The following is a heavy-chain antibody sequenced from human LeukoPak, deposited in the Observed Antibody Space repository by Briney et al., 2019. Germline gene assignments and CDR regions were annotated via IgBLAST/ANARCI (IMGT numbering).Heavy chain of an antibody. CDR1: GFTITNYW. Sequence: GGSLRLSCAASGFTITNYWIIWVRQAPGKGLVWVSGINPDGSTTTYADSVKGRFTISRENAKSTLYLHMNILRVEDTAVYYCARGRYGDYHWGQGILVTVSS. CDR2: INPDGSTT. CDR3: ARGRYGDYH. V-gene: IGHV3-74*01. J-gene: IGHJ4*02. D-gene: IGHD4-17*01.